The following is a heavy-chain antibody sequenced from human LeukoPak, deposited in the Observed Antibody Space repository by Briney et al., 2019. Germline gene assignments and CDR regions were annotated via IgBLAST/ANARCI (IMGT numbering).Heavy chain of an antibody. Sequence: PSETLSLTCTVSGGSISSYYWSWIRQPPGKGLEWIGYIYYSGSTNYNPSLKSRVTISVDTSKNQFSLKLSSVSAADTAVYYCARFSSSWFRSNNNWFDPWGQGTLVTVSS. CDR3: ARFSSSWFRSNNNWFDP. CDR1: GGSISSYY. V-gene: IGHV4-59*01. J-gene: IGHJ5*02. CDR2: IYYSGST. D-gene: IGHD6-13*01.